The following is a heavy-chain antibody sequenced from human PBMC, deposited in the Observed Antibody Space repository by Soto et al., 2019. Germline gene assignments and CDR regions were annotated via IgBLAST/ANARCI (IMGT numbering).Heavy chain of an antibody. CDR2: MYNTGST. J-gene: IGHJ6*04. Sequence: SETLSLTCTVSGGSISGYYWSWIRQPPGKGLEWIGYMYNTGSTVYNPSFKSRVTISVDTSKNQFSLKLNSVTAADTAVYYCARDLWGYCGTDCYPLEVWGKETTVTVSS. CDR1: GGSISGYY. V-gene: IGHV4-59*01. D-gene: IGHD2-21*01. CDR3: ARDLWGYCGTDCYPLEV.